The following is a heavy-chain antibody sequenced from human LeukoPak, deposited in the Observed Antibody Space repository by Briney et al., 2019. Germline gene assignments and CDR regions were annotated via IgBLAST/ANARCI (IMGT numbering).Heavy chain of an antibody. Sequence: PGGSLRLSCAASGFSFNTYWMSWVRQAPGEGLEWVANIKQDGSEEDYVDSVKGRFTISRDNAKNSLYLQMNSLRAEDTAVYYCARDRHSSDWQFFDYWGQGTLVTVSS. V-gene: IGHV3-7*01. CDR3: ARDRHSSDWQFFDY. CDR2: IKQDGSEE. J-gene: IGHJ4*02. D-gene: IGHD6-19*01. CDR1: GFSFNTYW.